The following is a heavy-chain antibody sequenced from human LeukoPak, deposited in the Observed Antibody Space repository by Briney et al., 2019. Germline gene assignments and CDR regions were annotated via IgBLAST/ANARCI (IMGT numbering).Heavy chain of an antibody. J-gene: IGHJ4*02. CDR2: ISSSSSST. CDR1: GFTFSSYS. CDR3: ARDFAVAGTLYYFDY. Sequence: GGSLRLSCAASGFTFSSYSMNWVRQAPGKGLEWVSDISSSSSSTYYADSVKGRFTISRDNSKNTLYLQMNSLRAEDTAVYYCARDFAVAGTLYYFDYWGQGTLVTVSS. V-gene: IGHV3-48*01. D-gene: IGHD6-19*01.